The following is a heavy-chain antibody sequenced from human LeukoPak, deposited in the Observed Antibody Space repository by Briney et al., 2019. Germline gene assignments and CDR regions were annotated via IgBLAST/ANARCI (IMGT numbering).Heavy chain of an antibody. J-gene: IGHJ4*02. CDR2: ISSSGGVT. CDR1: GFTFSDYY. V-gene: IGHV3-11*06. D-gene: IGHD3-10*01. Sequence: GGSLRLSCAASGFTFSDYYMTWIRQTPGKGLEWVSYISSSGGVTDYADSVKGRFTISRDNSKNTVDLQMNSLRVEDTAVYYCAKDPSGAGDYWSQGTLVTVAS. CDR3: AKDPSGAGDY.